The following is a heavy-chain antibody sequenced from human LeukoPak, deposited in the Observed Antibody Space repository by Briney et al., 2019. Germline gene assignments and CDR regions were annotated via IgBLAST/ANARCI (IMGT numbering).Heavy chain of an antibody. CDR3: ARERDQNWFDP. J-gene: IGHJ5*02. D-gene: IGHD5-24*01. Sequence: PGGSLRLSCAASGFTLSEYDMHWVRQPTGKGLEWVSVIGSAGDTYYSDSVKGRFTISRDNSKNTLYLQMNSLRAEDTAVYYCARERDQNWFDPWGQGTLVTVSS. CDR2: IGSAGDT. CDR1: GFTLSEYD. V-gene: IGHV3-13*01.